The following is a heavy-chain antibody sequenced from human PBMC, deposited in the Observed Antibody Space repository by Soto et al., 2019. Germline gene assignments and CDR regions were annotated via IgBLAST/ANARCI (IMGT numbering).Heavy chain of an antibody. D-gene: IGHD2-15*01. V-gene: IGHV3-9*02. Sequence: GGSLRLSCVASGSSSDPFTMRWVRELPGKGLEWVAGLSWDRSTVAYADSGPGRFTISRDHAKNSVDLLMDSLRPDDTALYFCAVSSPDIVVLPSSIYFTSWGPGTQVTVSS. J-gene: IGHJ4*02. CDR1: GSSSDPFT. CDR3: AVSSPDIVVLPSSIYFTS. CDR2: LSWDRSTV.